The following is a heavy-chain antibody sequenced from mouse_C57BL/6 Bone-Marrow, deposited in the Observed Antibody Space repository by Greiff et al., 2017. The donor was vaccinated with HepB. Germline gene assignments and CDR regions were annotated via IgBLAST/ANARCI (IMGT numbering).Heavy chain of an antibody. J-gene: IGHJ3*01. Sequence: EVKLQESGGGLVKPGGSLKLSCAASGFTFSDYGMHWVRQAPEKGLEWVAYISSGSSTIYYADTVKGRFTISRDNAKNTLFLQMTSLRSEDTAMYYCARYDYDGLWFAYWGQGTLVTVSA. V-gene: IGHV5-17*01. CDR1: GFTFSDYG. CDR3: ARYDYDGLWFAY. D-gene: IGHD2-4*01. CDR2: ISSGSSTI.